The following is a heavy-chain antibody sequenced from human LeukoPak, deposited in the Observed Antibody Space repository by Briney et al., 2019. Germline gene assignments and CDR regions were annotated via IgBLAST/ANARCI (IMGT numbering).Heavy chain of an antibody. CDR1: GGPISGYN. V-gene: IGHV4-59*01. Sequence: PSETLSLTATVSGGPISGYNWIWIRQPPGQGLEWIGYIYYSGSTNYNPARKSRVTISVDTSKNQFSLKLSSVTAADTAVYYCARYRYDSSGYYYGDWGQGTLVTVSS. J-gene: IGHJ4*02. D-gene: IGHD3-22*01. CDR3: ARYRYDSSGYYYGD. CDR2: IYYSGST.